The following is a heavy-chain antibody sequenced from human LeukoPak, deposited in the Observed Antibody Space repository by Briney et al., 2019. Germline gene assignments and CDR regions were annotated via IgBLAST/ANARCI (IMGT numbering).Heavy chain of an antibody. CDR1: GGSFSGYY. CDR2: INPSGRT. Sequence: SETLSLTCAAYGGSFSGYYWSWIRQPPGKGLEWIGEINPSGRTNYNPCLKSRVTISVDTSKNQFSLKLSSVPAADTAVYYCARGLVRGVIPPVRRWFDPWGQGTLVTVSS. V-gene: IGHV4-34*01. J-gene: IGHJ5*02. D-gene: IGHD3-10*01. CDR3: ARGLVRGVIPPVRRWFDP.